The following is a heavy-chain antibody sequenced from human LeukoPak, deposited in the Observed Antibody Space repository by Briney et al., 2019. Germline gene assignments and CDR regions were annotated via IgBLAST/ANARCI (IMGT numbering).Heavy chain of an antibody. V-gene: IGHV3-21*01. Sequence: KPGGSLRLSCAASGFTFSLYGMNWVRQAPGKGLEWVASISSSGSYMYYADSLKGRFTISRDNAKNSLYLQMNSLRGEDTAVYYCARNQRSSSSHFDHWGPGTLVTVSS. J-gene: IGHJ4*02. CDR3: ARNQRSSSSHFDH. D-gene: IGHD6-6*01. CDR1: GFTFSLYG. CDR2: ISSSGSYM.